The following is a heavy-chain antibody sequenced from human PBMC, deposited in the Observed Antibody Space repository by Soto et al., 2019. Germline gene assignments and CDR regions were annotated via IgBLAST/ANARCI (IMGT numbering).Heavy chain of an antibody. CDR1: GFTVSGNY. V-gene: IGHV3-66*01. CDR3: AKVDGGNSG. Sequence: EVHLVESGGGLVQLGGSLRLSCAASGFTVSGNYISWVRQAPGKGLEWVSVIHRAGSTYYADSVKGRFTISRDNSKNTVYLQMNSLTADDTAVYYCAKVDGGNSGWGQGTLVTVSS. J-gene: IGHJ4*02. CDR2: IHRAGST. D-gene: IGHD2-21*02.